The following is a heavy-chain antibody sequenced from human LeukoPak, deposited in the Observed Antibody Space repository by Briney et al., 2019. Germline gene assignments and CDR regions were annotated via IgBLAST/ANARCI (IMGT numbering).Heavy chain of an antibody. Sequence: QPGGSLRLSCAASGFTFSSYSISWVRQAPGKGLGWASYISTSSAVMYYADSVKGRFTISRDDARNSVSLQMNSLRADDTAVYYCARDVGYCSGGSCYRWFASWGQGTLVIVSS. CDR3: ARDVGYCSGGSCYRWFAS. CDR1: GFTFSSYS. V-gene: IGHV3-48*01. CDR2: ISTSSAVM. J-gene: IGHJ5*01. D-gene: IGHD2-15*01.